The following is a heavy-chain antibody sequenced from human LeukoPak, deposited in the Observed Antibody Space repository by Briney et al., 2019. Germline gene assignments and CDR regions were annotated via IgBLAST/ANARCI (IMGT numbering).Heavy chain of an antibody. D-gene: IGHD3-10*02. J-gene: IGHJ4*02. Sequence: ASVKVSCKASGYTFTGYYLHWVRQAPGQGLEWMGWINPNSGDTNYAQKFQGRVTMTRDTSINTAYMELSRLRSDYTAVYHCARDLTMFVVVPGYWGQGTLVTVSS. CDR1: GYTFTGYY. CDR2: INPNSGDT. V-gene: IGHV1-2*02. CDR3: ARDLTMFVVVPGY.